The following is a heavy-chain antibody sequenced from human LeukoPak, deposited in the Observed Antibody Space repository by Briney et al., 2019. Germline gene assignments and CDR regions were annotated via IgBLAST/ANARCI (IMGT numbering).Heavy chain of an antibody. CDR3: ARGVYIAAAQYAY. J-gene: IGHJ4*02. V-gene: IGHV4-59*01. CDR2: IYYSGTT. D-gene: IGHD6-13*01. CDR1: GDSIRSYY. Sequence: SETLSLTCIVSGDSIRSYYWSWIRQPPGKGLEWIGYIYYSGTTNYNPSLKSRVTISVDTSKNQFSLKLSSVTAADTAVYYCARGVYIAAAQYAYWGQGTLVTVSS.